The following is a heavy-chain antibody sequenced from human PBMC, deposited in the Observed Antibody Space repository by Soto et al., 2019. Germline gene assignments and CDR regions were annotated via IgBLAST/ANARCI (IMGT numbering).Heavy chain of an antibody. CDR2: IKYDESST. Sequence: EVQLVESGGGLVQPGGSLRLSCAASGFTFRNYWMHWVRQAPGKGLVLVSRIKYDESSTNYADSVYGRFTISRDNAKNTLYLQMNSLRGEDTAVYYCARGGWGAYYLDSWGQGTLVTVSS. CDR3: ARGGWGAYYLDS. CDR1: GFTFRNYW. J-gene: IGHJ4*02. V-gene: IGHV3-74*01. D-gene: IGHD1-26*01.